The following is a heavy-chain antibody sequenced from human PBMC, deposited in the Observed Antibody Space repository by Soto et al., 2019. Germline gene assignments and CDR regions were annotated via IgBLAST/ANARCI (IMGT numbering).Heavy chain of an antibody. J-gene: IGHJ5*02. Sequence: QVQLVQSGAEVKKPGSSVKVSCKASGGTFSSYAITWVRQAPGQGLEWMGGIIPIFGTANYAQKFQGRVTITADESTSTAYMELSSLRSEDTALYYCARDRGPSSGYYPYLFDPWGQGTLVTVSS. D-gene: IGHD3-22*01. CDR2: IIPIFGTA. CDR3: ARDRGPSSGYYPYLFDP. V-gene: IGHV1-69*12. CDR1: GGTFSSYA.